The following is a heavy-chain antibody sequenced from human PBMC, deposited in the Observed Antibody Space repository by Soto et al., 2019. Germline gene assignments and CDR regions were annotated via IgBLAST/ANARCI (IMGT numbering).Heavy chain of an antibody. J-gene: IGHJ4*02. CDR1: GDSISSGGW. CDR2: IYHSGST. Sequence: QVQLQESGPGVVKPSGILSLTCAVSGDSISSGGWWSWVRQPPGKGLEWIGEIYHSGSTNYNPSLKSRVTILVDMSKNHFSLNLNSVNVADTAIYYCAKDGRNGYDLFYWGQGTRVTVSS. CDR3: AKDGRNGYDLFY. D-gene: IGHD5-12*01. V-gene: IGHV4-4*02.